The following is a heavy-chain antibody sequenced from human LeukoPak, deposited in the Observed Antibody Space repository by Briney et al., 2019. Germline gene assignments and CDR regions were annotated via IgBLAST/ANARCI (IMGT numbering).Heavy chain of an antibody. CDR1: GFTFSSYA. D-gene: IGHD2-2*01. CDR2: ISYDGSNK. V-gene: IGHV3-30*04. J-gene: IGHJ4*02. CDR3: ARDWYHAIDY. Sequence: GGSLRLSCAASGFTFSSYAMHWVRQAPGKGLEWVAVISYDGSNKYYADSVKGRFTISRDNAENTLYPQMNSLRAEDTAVYYCARDWYHAIDYWGQGTLVTVSS.